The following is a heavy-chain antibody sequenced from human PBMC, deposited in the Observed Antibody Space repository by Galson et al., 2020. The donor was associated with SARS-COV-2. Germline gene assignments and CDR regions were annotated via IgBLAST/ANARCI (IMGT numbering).Heavy chain of an antibody. D-gene: IGHD3-22*01. CDR1: GYTFTGHY. Sequence: ASVKVSCKASGYTFTGHYMHWVRQAPGQGLEWMGWINPNSGGTNYAQKFQGRVTMTRDTSISTAYMELSRLRSDDTAVYYCASQPYYYDSSGYYDWFDPWGQGTLVTVSS. V-gene: IGHV1-2*02. CDR3: ASQPYYYDSSGYYDWFDP. CDR2: INPNSGGT. J-gene: IGHJ5*02.